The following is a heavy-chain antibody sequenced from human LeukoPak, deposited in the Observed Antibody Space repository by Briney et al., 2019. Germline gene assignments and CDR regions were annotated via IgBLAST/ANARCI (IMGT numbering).Heavy chain of an antibody. CDR1: GYTFTSYG. V-gene: IGHV1-8*01. CDR3: ARGMPYCSSTSCYRWFDP. CDR2: MNPNSGNT. Sequence: ASVKVSCKASGYTFTSYGINWVRQATGQGLEWMGWMNPNSGNTGYAQKFQGRVTMTRNTSISTAYMELSSLRSEDTAVYYCARGMPYCSSTSCYRWFDPWGQGTLVTVSS. D-gene: IGHD2-2*01. J-gene: IGHJ5*02.